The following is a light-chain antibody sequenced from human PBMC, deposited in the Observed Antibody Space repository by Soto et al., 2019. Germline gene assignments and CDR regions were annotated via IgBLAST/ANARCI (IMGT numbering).Light chain of an antibody. CDR2: KAS. J-gene: IGKJ2*01. CDR1: QSISSW. V-gene: IGKV1-5*03. Sequence: DIQMTQSPSTLSASVGDRVTITCRASQSISSWLAWYQQKPGKAPKLLIYKASSLDSGVPSRFSGSGSGTEITLTSSSLQPEDFATYYCQQYKSLYTFGQGTKLEIK. CDR3: QQYKSLYT.